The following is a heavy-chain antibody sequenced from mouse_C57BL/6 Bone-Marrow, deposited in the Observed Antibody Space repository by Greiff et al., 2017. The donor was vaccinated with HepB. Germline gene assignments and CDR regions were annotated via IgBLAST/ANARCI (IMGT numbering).Heavy chain of an antibody. CDR2: ISDGGSYT. D-gene: IGHD1-1*01. CDR3: ARGYYGSSYDWYFDV. CDR1: GFTFSSYA. Sequence: DVQLQESGGGLVKPGGSLKLSCAASGFTFSSYAMSWVRQTPEKRLEWVATISDGGSYTYYPDNVKGRFTISRDNAKNNLYLQMSHLKSEDTAMYYCARGYYGSSYDWYFDVWGTGTTVTVSS. J-gene: IGHJ1*03. V-gene: IGHV5-4*01.